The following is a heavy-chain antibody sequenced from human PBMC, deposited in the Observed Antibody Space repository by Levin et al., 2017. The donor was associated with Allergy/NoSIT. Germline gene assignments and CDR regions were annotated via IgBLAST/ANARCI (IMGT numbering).Heavy chain of an antibody. D-gene: IGHD2-8*01. V-gene: IGHV4-59*08. CDR2: ISYSGST. CDR1: GGSISGHF. CDR3: ARHASQCIWCPDFDT. Sequence: SETLSLTCSVSGGSISGHFWSWIRQPPGKGLEWIGYISYSGSTNYNSSLKSRVAMSVDTSKNHFSLKLNSVTAADTAVYYCARHASQCIWCPDFDTWGQGALVTVSS. J-gene: IGHJ4*02.